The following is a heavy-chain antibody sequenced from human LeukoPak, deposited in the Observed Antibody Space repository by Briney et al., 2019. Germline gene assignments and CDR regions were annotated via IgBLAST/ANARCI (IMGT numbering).Heavy chain of an antibody. Sequence: SETLSLTCTVSGGSISTYYWSWIRQPPGKGLEWIGYIPYIGSTKYNPSLKSRVTISVDASKNQFSLKLSSVTAADTAVYYCARGGAVVGFDYFDYWGQGTLVTVSS. J-gene: IGHJ4*02. V-gene: IGHV4-59*01. CDR1: GGSISTYY. D-gene: IGHD6-19*01. CDR2: IPYIGST. CDR3: ARGGAVVGFDYFDY.